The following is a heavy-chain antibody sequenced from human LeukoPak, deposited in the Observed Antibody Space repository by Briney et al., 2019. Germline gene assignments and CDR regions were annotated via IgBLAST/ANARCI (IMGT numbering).Heavy chain of an antibody. D-gene: IGHD5-18*01. CDR3: ATYVDTVRYDAFDV. CDR2: INSDGSST. J-gene: IGHJ3*01. V-gene: IGHV3-74*01. CDR1: GFTFSSYW. Sequence: GGSLRLSCAASGFTFSSYWMHWVRQAPGKGLVWVSRINSDGSSTSYADSVKGRFTISRDNARNTLFLQMNSLRTEDAAVYYCATYVDTVRYDAFDVWGQGTMVTVSS.